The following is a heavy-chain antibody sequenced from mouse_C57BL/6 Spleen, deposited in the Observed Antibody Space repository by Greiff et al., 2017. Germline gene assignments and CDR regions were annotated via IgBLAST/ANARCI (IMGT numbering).Heavy chain of an antibody. CDR3: ARFSNLFAY. CDR1: GYTFTDYN. D-gene: IGHD2-5*01. J-gene: IGHJ3*01. V-gene: IGHV1-18*01. Sequence: VQLKESGPELVKPGASVKIPCKASGYTFTDYNMDWVKQSHGKSLEWIGDINPNNGGTIYNQKFKGKATLTVDKSSSTAYMELRSLTSEDTAVYYCARFSNLFAYWGQGTLVTVSA. CDR2: INPNNGGT.